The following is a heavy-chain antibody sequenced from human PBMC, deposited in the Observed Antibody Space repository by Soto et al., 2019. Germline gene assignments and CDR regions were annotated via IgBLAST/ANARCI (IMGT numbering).Heavy chain of an antibody. D-gene: IGHD3-3*01. CDR2: IKQDGSDK. V-gene: IGHV3-7*01. CDR1: GVTFSSCG. Sequence: GGSLRLPCAVSGVTFSSCGRSWGRQSPGKGLEWVASIKQDGSDKQYVDSVKGRVTISRDNAENSLYVQMNSLRAEDTDVYYCARVWNNGRFDYWGQGTLVTVSS. J-gene: IGHJ4*02. CDR3: ARVWNNGRFDY.